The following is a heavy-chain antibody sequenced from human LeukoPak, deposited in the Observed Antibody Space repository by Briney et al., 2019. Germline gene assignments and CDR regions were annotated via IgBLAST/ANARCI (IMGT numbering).Heavy chain of an antibody. CDR2: IYYSGST. CDR3: ARQVHGGYYYYMDV. J-gene: IGHJ6*03. D-gene: IGHD3-10*01. CDR1: GGSISSSSYY. V-gene: IGHV4-39*01. Sequence: SETLSLTCTVSGGSISSSSYYWGWLRQPPGKGLEWLGSIYYSGSTYYNPSLKTRVTISVDTSKNQFSLKLSSVTAADTAVYYCARQVHGGYYYYMDVWGKGTTVTVSS.